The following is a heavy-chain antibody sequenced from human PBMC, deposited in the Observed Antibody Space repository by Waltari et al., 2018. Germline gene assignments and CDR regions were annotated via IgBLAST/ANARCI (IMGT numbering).Heavy chain of an antibody. Sequence: QVQLQESGPGLVKPSETLSLICIVSGDSLSSSYGSWIRQAQGKGLEWIGNIYYTGKTNYNPSLKSRLTISVDTSKNQFSLKLSSVTAADTAVYYCARHLTYHYDSSGYYPFDVWGEGTTVTISS. V-gene: IGHV4-59*08. J-gene: IGHJ6*04. D-gene: IGHD3-22*01. CDR1: GDSLSSSY. CDR2: IYYTGKT. CDR3: ARHLTYHYDSSGYYPFDV.